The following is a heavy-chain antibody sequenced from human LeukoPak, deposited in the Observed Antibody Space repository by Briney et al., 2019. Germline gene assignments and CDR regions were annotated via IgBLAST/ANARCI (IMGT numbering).Heavy chain of an antibody. CDR3: ARDQTRYSSSWYIGY. D-gene: IGHD6-13*01. V-gene: IGHV1-2*02. CDR1: GYTFTGYY. Sequence: ASVNVSGKASGYTFTGYYMHGVRQAPGQGLEWRGCINPNSGGTNYAQKFQGRVTITRDTSISTAYMELSRLRSDDTAVYYCARDQTRYSSSWYIGYWGQGTLVTVSS. J-gene: IGHJ4*02. CDR2: INPNSGGT.